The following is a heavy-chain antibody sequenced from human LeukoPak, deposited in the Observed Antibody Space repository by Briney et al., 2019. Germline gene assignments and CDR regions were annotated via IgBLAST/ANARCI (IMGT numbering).Heavy chain of an antibody. V-gene: IGHV1-2*06. J-gene: IGHJ4*02. CDR2: INPKSGDR. CDR1: GYTFTDYY. D-gene: IGHD2-2*01. Sequence: ASVKVSCKASGYTFTDYYIHWVRQAPGQGLEWMGRINPKSGDRSYAQKFQDRVTMSRDTSITTAYMDLSSLTSDGTAMYYCARDRIGCSSSTCVIDYWGQGTLVTVSS. CDR3: ARDRIGCSSSTCVIDY.